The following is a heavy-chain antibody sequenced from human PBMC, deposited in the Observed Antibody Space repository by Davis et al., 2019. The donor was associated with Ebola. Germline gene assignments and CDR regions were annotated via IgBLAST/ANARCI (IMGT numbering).Heavy chain of an antibody. D-gene: IGHD3-10*01. Sequence: GESLKISCAASGFTFNTYWMHWVRQAPGKGLEWVAVISYDGSNKYYADSVKGRFTISRDNAKNSLYLQMNSLRAEDTAVYYCAREEVGPLLEDAFDIWGQGTMVTVSS. V-gene: IGHV3-30*03. CDR3: AREEVGPLLEDAFDI. CDR2: ISYDGSNK. CDR1: GFTFNTYW. J-gene: IGHJ3*02.